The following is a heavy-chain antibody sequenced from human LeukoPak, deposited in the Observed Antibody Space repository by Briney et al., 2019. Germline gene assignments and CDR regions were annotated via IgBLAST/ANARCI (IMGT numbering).Heavy chain of an antibody. V-gene: IGHV3-48*04. CDR3: AELGITMIGGV. CDR2: ISSSGSTI. D-gene: IGHD3-10*02. CDR1: GFTFSNFG. J-gene: IGHJ6*04. Sequence: QAGGSLRLSCAASGFTFSNFGMTWVRQAPGKGLEWVSVISSSGSTIYYADSVKGRFTISRDNAKNSLYLQMNSLRAEDTAVYYCAELGITMIGGVWGKGTTVTISS.